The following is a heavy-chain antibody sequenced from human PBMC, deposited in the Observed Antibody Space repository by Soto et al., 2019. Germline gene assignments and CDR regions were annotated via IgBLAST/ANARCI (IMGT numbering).Heavy chain of an antibody. CDR1: GGSISSYY. D-gene: IGHD5-12*01. CDR2: IYYSGST. CDR3: ARHAPPDIVATAGFDP. V-gene: IGHV4-59*08. J-gene: IGHJ5*02. Sequence: SETLSLTCTVSGGSISSYYWSWIRQPPGKGLEWIGYIYYSGSTNYNPSLKSRVTISVDTSKNQFSLKLSSVTAADTAVYYCARHAPPDIVATAGFDPWGQGTLVTVSS.